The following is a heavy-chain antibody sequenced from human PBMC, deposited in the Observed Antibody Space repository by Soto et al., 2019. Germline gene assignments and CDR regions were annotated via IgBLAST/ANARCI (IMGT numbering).Heavy chain of an antibody. J-gene: IGHJ6*02. CDR1: GFTVSSNY. Sequence: GGSLRLSCAASGFTVSSNYMSWVRQAPGKGLEWVSVIYSGGSTYYADSVKGRFTISRDNSKDTLYLQMNSLRAEDTAVYYCARDKRRGSYGSHGMDVWRQGTTVPVSS. V-gene: IGHV3-53*01. CDR2: IYSGGST. D-gene: IGHD5-18*01. CDR3: ARDKRRGSYGSHGMDV.